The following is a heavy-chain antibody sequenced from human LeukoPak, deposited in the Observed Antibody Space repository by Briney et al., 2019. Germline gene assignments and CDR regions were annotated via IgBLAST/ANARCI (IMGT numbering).Heavy chain of an antibody. CDR2: IIPIFGTA. CDR3: ASSPYSSGFAYYFDY. CDR1: GGTFSSYA. V-gene: IGHV1-69*13. J-gene: IGHJ4*02. Sequence: SVKVSCKASGGTFSSYAISWVRQAPGQGLEWMGGIIPIFGTANYAQKFEGRVTITADESTSTAYMELSSLRSEDTAVYYCASSPYSSGFAYYFDYWGQGTLVTVSS. D-gene: IGHD6-19*01.